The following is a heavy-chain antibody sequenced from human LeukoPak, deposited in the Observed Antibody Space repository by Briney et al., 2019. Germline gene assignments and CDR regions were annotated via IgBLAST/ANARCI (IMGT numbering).Heavy chain of an antibody. V-gene: IGHV1-2*02. CDR2: INLNSGGT. J-gene: IGHJ4*02. CDR3: ARVWGSGSHRGTPIHY. D-gene: IGHD1-26*01. Sequence: ASVKVSCKASGYTFTDYYIHWVRQAPGQGLEWMGWINLNSGGTNYAQKFQGRVTMTKDTSISTAYMELSRLRSDDTAVYYCARVWGSGSHRGTPIHYWGQGTLATVSS. CDR1: GYTFTDYY.